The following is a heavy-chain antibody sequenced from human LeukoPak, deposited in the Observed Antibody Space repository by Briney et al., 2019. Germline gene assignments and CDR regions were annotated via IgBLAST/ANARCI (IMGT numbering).Heavy chain of an antibody. J-gene: IGHJ5*02. Sequence: GASVKVSCKASGYAFTNYYVHWVRQAPGQGLEGMGVITPRGGSTNYAQRCEERVTITRHTPTRTVYMYLTSLTSEDTAVYYCARGSTVSTFRGCVDPWGQGTLVTVSS. V-gene: IGHV1-46*01. D-gene: IGHD3-16*01. CDR3: ARGSTVSTFRGCVDP. CDR1: GYAFTNYY. CDR2: ITPRGGST.